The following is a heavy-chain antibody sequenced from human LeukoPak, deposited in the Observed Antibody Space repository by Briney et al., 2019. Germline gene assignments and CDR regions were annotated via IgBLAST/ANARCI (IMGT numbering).Heavy chain of an antibody. Sequence: PGGSLRLSCAASGFTFSSYSMNWVRQAPGKGLEWVSYISSSGSTIYYADSVKGRLTISRDNAKNSLYLQMNSLRAEDTAVYYCARDGGPGYSSSWYLYWGQGTLVTVSS. CDR1: GFTFSSYS. CDR2: ISSSGSTI. V-gene: IGHV3-48*04. D-gene: IGHD6-13*01. CDR3: ARDGGPGYSSSWYLY. J-gene: IGHJ4*02.